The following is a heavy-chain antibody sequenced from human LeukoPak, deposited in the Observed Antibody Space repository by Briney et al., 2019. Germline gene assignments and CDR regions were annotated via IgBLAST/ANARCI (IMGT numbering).Heavy chain of an antibody. Sequence: ASVKVSCKASGYTFTGYYMHWVRQAPGQGLEWMGWINPNSGGTNYAQKFQGRVTMTRDTSISTAYMELSRLRSDDTAVYYCAYEPYCSGGSCYGWFDPWGQGTLVTVSS. CDR3: AYEPYCSGGSCYGWFDP. V-gene: IGHV1-2*02. CDR2: INPNSGGT. D-gene: IGHD2-15*01. CDR1: GYTFTGYY. J-gene: IGHJ5*02.